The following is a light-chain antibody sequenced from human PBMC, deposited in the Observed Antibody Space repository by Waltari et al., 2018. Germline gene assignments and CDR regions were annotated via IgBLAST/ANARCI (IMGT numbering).Light chain of an antibody. CDR2: TAS. CDR1: QNIRSY. J-gene: IGKJ2*01. Sequence: DIHMTQSPSSLSASVGDRVTITCRASQNIRSYLNWYQQRPGKAPNLLIYTASYLQSGVPSRFSGSGSGTEFSLTINSLQPEDLATYYCQQSESTPYTFGQGTKLEI. V-gene: IGKV1-39*01. CDR3: QQSESTPYT.